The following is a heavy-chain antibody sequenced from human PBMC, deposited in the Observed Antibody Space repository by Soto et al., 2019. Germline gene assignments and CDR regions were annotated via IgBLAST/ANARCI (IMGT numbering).Heavy chain of an antibody. J-gene: IGHJ6*02. Sequence: GGSLRLSCAASGFTFDDYGMSWVRQAPGKGLEWVSGINWNGGSTGYADSVKGRFTISRDNAKNSLYLQMNSLRAEDTALYYCARRGVGGTAVAGTSEGMDVWGQGTTVTVSS. V-gene: IGHV3-20*04. CDR3: ARRGVGGTAVAGTSEGMDV. D-gene: IGHD6-19*01. CDR1: GFTFDDYG. CDR2: INWNGGST.